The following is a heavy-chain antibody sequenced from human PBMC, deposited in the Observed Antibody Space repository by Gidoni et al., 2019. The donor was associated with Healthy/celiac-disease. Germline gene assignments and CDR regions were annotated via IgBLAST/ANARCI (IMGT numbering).Heavy chain of an antibody. J-gene: IGHJ5*02. CDR3: AKEGRFSAHNWFDP. Sequence: EVQLVESGGGLVQPGRSLRLSCAASGFTFDDYAMHWVRQAPGKGLEWFSGISWNSGSIGYADSVKGRFTISRNNAKNSLYLQMNSLRAENTALYYCAKEGRFSAHNWFDPWGQGTLVTVSS. D-gene: IGHD3-16*01. V-gene: IGHV3-9*01. CDR1: GFTFDDYA. CDR2: ISWNSGSI.